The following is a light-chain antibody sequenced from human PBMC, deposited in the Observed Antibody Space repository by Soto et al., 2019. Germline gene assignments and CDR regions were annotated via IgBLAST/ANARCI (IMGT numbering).Light chain of an antibody. CDR2: EVT. Sequence: QSALTQPPSASGSPGQSVTISCTGTSSDVGGYNYVSWYQHHPGKAPKLMIFEVTKRPSGVPDRFSGSKSGNTASLTVSGLQAEDEADYYCCSYAGTNNYVFGTGTKLTVL. CDR3: CSYAGTNNYV. J-gene: IGLJ1*01. CDR1: SSDVGGYNY. V-gene: IGLV2-8*01.